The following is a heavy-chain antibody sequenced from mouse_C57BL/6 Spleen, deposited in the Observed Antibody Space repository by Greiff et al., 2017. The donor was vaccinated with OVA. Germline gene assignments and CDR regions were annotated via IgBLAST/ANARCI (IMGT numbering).Heavy chain of an antibody. CDR1: GYSFTGYY. J-gene: IGHJ2*01. D-gene: IGHD1-1*01. V-gene: IGHV1-42*01. CDR3: ARITTVVDFDY. Sequence: VQLQQSGPELVKPGASVKISCKASGYSFTGYYMNWVKQSPEKSLEWIGEINPSTGGTTYNQKFKATATLSVDKSSSTAYMQLKSLTSEDSAVYYCARITTVVDFDYWGQGTTLTVSS. CDR2: INPSTGGT.